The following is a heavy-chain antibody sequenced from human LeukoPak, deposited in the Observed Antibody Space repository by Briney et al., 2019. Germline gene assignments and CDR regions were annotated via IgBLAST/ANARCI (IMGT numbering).Heavy chain of an antibody. CDR1: GYTFTSYT. CDR3: ARVRWEPPELDY. V-gene: IGHV1-3*01. Sequence: ASVKVSCKASGYTFTSYTLHWVRQVPGQRLEWMGRINAGSGNTKYSQKFQGRVTITRDTSASTAYMEVSSLRSEDTAVYYCARVRWEPPELDYWGQGTLVIVSS. CDR2: INAGSGNT. J-gene: IGHJ4*02. D-gene: IGHD1-14*01.